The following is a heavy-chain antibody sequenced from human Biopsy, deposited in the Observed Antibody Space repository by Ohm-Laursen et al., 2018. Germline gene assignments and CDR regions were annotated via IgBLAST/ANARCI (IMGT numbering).Heavy chain of an antibody. CDR1: GDSLTSGPEN. Sequence: SETLSLTCNVSGDSLTSGPENWSWIRQSPGQGLEYIGFIYSGGNANYNPSLKNRVTMSVDTSKNQFYLKLYSVTAADTAVYYCARGRRTSGWPYFDNWGQGALVIVSP. D-gene: IGHD6-19*01. V-gene: IGHV4-61*01. CDR3: ARGRRTSGWPYFDN. J-gene: IGHJ4*02. CDR2: IYSGGNA.